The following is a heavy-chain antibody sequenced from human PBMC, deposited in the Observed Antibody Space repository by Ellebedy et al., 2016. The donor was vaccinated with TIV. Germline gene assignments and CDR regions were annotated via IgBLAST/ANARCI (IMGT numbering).Heavy chain of an antibody. CDR2: IYPGDSDT. V-gene: IGHV5-51*01. CDR1: GYTFTIYW. J-gene: IGHJ6*02. D-gene: IGHD3-16*01. Sequence: GESLKISCKGSGYTFTIYWIAWVRQMPGKGLEWMGIIYPGDSDTRYSPSFQGHVTISADKSISTAYLQWSSLGASDTAMYFCARHYLGPAYGMDVWGQGTAVTVSS. CDR3: ARHYLGPAYGMDV.